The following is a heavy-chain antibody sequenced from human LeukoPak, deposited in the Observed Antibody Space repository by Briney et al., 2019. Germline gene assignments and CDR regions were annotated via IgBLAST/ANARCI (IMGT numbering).Heavy chain of an antibody. CDR3: VRGVGVSRFNYLDS. Sequence: GGSLRLSCAVSGFTFSRYSMNWVRQAPGKGLEWVSVISGGSTSTFYADSVKGRFTISRDNAKNSLYLQMNSLRDDDTAVYYCVRGVGVSRFNYLDSWGQGTLVSVSS. J-gene: IGHJ4*02. CDR1: GFTFSRYS. CDR2: ISGGSTST. D-gene: IGHD6-13*01. V-gene: IGHV3-21*01.